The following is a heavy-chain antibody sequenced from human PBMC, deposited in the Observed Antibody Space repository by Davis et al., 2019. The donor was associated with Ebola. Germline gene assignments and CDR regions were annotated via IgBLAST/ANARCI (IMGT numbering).Heavy chain of an antibody. Sequence: GESLKISCTASGFTFGDYAMSWVRQAPGKGPEWVGFIRSKAYGGTTEYAASVKGRFTISRDDSKSIAYLQMNSLKTEDTAMYYCTRGVAYWGQGTLVTVSS. V-gene: IGHV3-49*04. CDR3: TRGVAY. CDR2: IRSKAYGGTT. CDR1: GFTFGDYA. J-gene: IGHJ4*02.